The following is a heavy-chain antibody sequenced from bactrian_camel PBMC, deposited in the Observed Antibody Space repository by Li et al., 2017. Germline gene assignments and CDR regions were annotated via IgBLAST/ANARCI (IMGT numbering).Heavy chain of an antibody. J-gene: IGHJ4*01. CDR3: AADKSYGGWQRGIYRY. CDR1: GDSSSTNC. V-gene: IGHV3S53*01. CDR2: FETDGTT. Sequence: HVQLVESGGGSVRAGGSLRLSCAASGDSSSTNCMGWVRQAPGKEREGVGTFETDGTTFYVDSVKGRFTIPKDKATNTLFLQMNDLQPEDTAIYYCAADKSYGGWQRGIYRYWGQGTQVTVS. D-gene: IGHD2*01.